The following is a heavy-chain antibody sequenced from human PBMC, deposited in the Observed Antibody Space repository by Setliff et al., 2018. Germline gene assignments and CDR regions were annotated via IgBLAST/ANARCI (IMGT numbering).Heavy chain of an antibody. D-gene: IGHD3-10*01. J-gene: IGHJ4*02. CDR3: AKDKDVRVDYFDY. Sequence: GGSLRLSCAASGFTFSMYWMHWVRQAPGKGLVWVSRINSDGSNMIYVDSVKGRFTVSRDNAKNTVYLQMNSLRAEDTGVYFCAKDKDVRVDYFDYWGPGTLVTVSS. CDR1: GFTFSMYW. CDR2: INSDGSNM. V-gene: IGHV3-74*01.